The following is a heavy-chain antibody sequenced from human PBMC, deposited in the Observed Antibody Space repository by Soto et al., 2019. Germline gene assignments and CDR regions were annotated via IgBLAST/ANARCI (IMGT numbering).Heavy chain of an antibody. J-gene: IGHJ4*02. CDR1: GYSFTSYL. Sequence: GESLKISCKGSGYSFTSYLIGWVRQMPGKGLEWMGIIYPGDSDTRYSPSFQGQVTISADKSISTAYLQWSSLKASDTAMYYCARQAPYYYDSRGHFDYWGQGTLVTVSS. CDR2: IYPGDSDT. D-gene: IGHD3-22*01. V-gene: IGHV5-51*01. CDR3: ARQAPYYYDSRGHFDY.